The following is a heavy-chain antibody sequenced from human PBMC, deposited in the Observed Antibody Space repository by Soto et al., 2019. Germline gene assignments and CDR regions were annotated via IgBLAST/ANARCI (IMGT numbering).Heavy chain of an antibody. CDR3: ARDPIFYYASSGYGGSYFDY. V-gene: IGHV4-30-4*01. D-gene: IGHD3-22*01. CDR1: GASVTSDDYY. J-gene: IGHJ4*02. Sequence: SETRSLTCAVSGASVTSDDYYWSWIRQPPGKGLEWIGYFYHSGSTYYNPSLKSRVSISIDTSQNQFSLKLTSLTAADTAVYYCARDPIFYYASSGYGGSYFDYWGQGSRVTVSS. CDR2: FYHSGST.